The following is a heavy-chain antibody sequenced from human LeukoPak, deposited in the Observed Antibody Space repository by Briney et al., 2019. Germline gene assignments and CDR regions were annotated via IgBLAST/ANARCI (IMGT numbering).Heavy chain of an antibody. J-gene: IGHJ6*02. V-gene: IGHV3-30*18. CDR1: GFTFSSYG. CDR3: AKGARPLWFGELSDGMDV. D-gene: IGHD3-10*01. Sequence: PGGSLRLSCAASGFTFSSYGMHWVRQAPGKGLEWVAVISYDGSNKYYADSVKGRFTISRDNSKNTLYLQMNSLRAEDTAVYYCAKGARPLWFGELSDGMDVWGQGTTVTVSS. CDR2: ISYDGSNK.